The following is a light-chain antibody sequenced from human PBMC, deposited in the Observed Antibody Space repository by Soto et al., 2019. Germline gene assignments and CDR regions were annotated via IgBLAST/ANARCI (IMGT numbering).Light chain of an antibody. V-gene: IGKV3D-20*02. Sequence: IVLTQSPATLSLSPGERATLSCRASQSVSSNYLAWYQHKPGQAPRLLIYDASTRATGIPDRFSGSGSGTDFTLTISSLQPEDFATYYCQQSYSTPRTFGQGTKVDI. J-gene: IGKJ1*01. CDR2: DAS. CDR3: QQSYSTPRT. CDR1: QSVSSNY.